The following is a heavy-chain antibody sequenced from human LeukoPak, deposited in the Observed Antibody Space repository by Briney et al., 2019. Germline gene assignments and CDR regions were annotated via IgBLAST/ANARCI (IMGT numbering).Heavy chain of an antibody. Sequence: ASVKVSCKASGYTFTGYYMHWVRQAPGQGLEWMGWINPNSGGTKYAQKFQGRITMTRDTSISTAYMELSRLRSDDTAVYFCARDPPIYGSGSYDFCNAFDIWGQGTMVTVSS. CDR2: INPNSGGT. V-gene: IGHV1-2*02. J-gene: IGHJ3*02. CDR1: GYTFTGYY. D-gene: IGHD3-10*01. CDR3: ARDPPIYGSGSYDFCNAFDI.